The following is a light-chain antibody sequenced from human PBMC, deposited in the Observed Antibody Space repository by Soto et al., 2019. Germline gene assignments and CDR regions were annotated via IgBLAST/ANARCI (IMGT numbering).Light chain of an antibody. CDR1: TGAVTSGSY. V-gene: IGLV7-43*01. J-gene: IGLJ3*02. CDR2: NTD. CDR3: LLYSGCVVV. Sequence: QAVVTQEPSLAVSPGGTVTLTCASTTGAVTSGSYPNWFQQKPGQAPRALIYNTDNKPSWTPARFSGSILRGKAALTLSGVQPEDEAQYYCLLYSGCVVVFGGGTKVTVL.